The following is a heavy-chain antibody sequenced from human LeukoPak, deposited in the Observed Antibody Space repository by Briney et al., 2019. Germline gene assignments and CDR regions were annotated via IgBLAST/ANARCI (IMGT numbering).Heavy chain of an antibody. Sequence: GSLRLSCAASGFTFSSYWMHWVRQAPGKGLVWVSRIHSDGSSTSYADSVKGRFTISRDNAKNTLYLQMNSLRAEDTAVYYCARGAAAGTMWGGFDYWGQGTLVTVSS. CDR3: ARGAAAGTMWGGFDY. CDR1: GFTFSSYW. J-gene: IGHJ4*02. CDR2: IHSDGSST. D-gene: IGHD6-13*01. V-gene: IGHV3-74*01.